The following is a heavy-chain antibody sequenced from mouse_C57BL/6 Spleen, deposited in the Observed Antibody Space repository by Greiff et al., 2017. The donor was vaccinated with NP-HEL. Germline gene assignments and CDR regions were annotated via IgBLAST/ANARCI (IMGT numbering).Heavy chain of an antibody. J-gene: IGHJ4*01. CDR2: INPGSGGT. CDR1: GYAFTNYL. CDR3: AREGSDY. Sequence: QVQLQQSGAELVRPGTSVKVSCKDSGYAFTNYLIEWVKQRPGQGLEWIGVINPGSGGTNYNEKFKGKATLTADKSSSNAYMQLSSLTSEDSAVYFCAREGSDYWGQGTSVTVSS. V-gene: IGHV1-54*01.